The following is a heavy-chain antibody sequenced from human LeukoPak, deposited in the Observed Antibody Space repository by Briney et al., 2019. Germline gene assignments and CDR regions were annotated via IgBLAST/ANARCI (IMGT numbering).Heavy chain of an antibody. CDR2: INHSGST. CDR3: ARGDSGSYYWIDY. V-gene: IGHV4-34*01. D-gene: IGHD1-26*01. J-gene: IGHJ4*02. Sequence: PSETLSLTCAVYGGSFSGYYWSWIRQPPGKGLEWIGEINHSGSTNYNPSLKSRDTISVDTSKNQFSLKLSSVTAADTAVYYCARGDSGSYYWIDYWGQGTLVTVSS. CDR1: GGSFSGYY.